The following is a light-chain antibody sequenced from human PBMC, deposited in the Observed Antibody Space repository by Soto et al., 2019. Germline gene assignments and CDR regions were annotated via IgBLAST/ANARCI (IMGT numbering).Light chain of an antibody. J-gene: IGKJ2*01. CDR3: QQRSSWPRMYT. CDR1: QSDGNY. CDR2: DVS. Sequence: SVLTQSPATLSLSPGERATLSCRASQSDGNYIAWYQQKPGQPPRLLIYDVSNRATGVPARFSGSGSGTDFTLTISILEPEDLGVYLCQQRSSWPRMYTFGQGTKLEI. V-gene: IGKV3-11*01.